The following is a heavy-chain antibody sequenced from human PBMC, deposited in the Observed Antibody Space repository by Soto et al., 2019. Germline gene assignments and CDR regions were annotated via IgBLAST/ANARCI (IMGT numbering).Heavy chain of an antibody. V-gene: IGHV1-3*01. J-gene: IGHJ4*02. CDR1: GYTFVDYA. CDR3: ARAHYGPSGYYFDS. CDR2: MNPNTGNI. D-gene: IGHD3-22*01. Sequence: ASVKVSCKASGYTFVDYALHWVLQAPGQGLEWVGWMNPNTGNIKYSHKFEDRVSITRDTVTSTAYMELRGLRSEDTAVYFCARAHYGPSGYYFDSWGQGTLVTVSS.